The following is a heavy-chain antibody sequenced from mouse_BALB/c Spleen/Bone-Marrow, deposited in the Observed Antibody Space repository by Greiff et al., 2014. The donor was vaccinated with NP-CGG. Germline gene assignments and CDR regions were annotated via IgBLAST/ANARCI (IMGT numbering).Heavy chain of an antibody. CDR2: ISSGSSTI. CDR3: ARRYYGSSFSYFDY. Sequence: EVQVVESGGGLVQPGGSRKLSCAASGFTFSIFGMHWVRQAPEKGLEWVAYISSGSSTIYYADTVKGRFTISRDNPKNTLFLQMTSLRSEDTAMYYCARRYYGSSFSYFDYWGQGTTLTVSS. V-gene: IGHV5-17*02. CDR1: GFTFSIFG. D-gene: IGHD1-1*01. J-gene: IGHJ2*01.